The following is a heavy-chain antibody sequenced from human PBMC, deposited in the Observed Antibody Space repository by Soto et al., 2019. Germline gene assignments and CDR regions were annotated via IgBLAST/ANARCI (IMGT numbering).Heavy chain of an antibody. CDR2: ISAYNGNT. V-gene: IGHV1-18*01. CDR1: GYTFTTYG. J-gene: IGHJ4*02. CDR3: ARDQGYCSGGTCYPRY. Sequence: QVQLVQSGAEVKKPGASVKVSCKASGYTFTTYGISWVRQAPGQGLEWMGWISAYNGNTNYAQKLQGRVTMTTDTSTSPAYMELRSLISDDPAVYYCARDQGYCSGGTCYPRYGGQGTLVTVSS. D-gene: IGHD2-15*01.